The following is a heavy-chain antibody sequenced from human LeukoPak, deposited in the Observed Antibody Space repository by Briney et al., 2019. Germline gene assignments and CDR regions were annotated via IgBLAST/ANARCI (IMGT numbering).Heavy chain of an antibody. Sequence: SETLSLTCAVYGGPFSGYYWSWIRQPPGKGLEWIGEINHSGSTNYNPSLKSRVTISVDTSKNQFSLKLSSVTAADTAVYYCATRYCSSTSCYSPPWGQGTLVTVSS. CDR3: ATRYCSSTSCYSPP. V-gene: IGHV4-34*01. J-gene: IGHJ5*02. D-gene: IGHD2-2*01. CDR1: GGPFSGYY. CDR2: INHSGST.